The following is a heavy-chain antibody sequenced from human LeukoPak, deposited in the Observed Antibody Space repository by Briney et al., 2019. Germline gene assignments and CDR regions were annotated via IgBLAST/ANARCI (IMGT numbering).Heavy chain of an antibody. CDR3: ARGYSSGWYVFDYYYYGMDV. V-gene: IGHV3-53*01. CDR2: IYSGGST. D-gene: IGHD6-19*01. J-gene: IGHJ6*02. CDR1: GFTVSSNY. Sequence: GGSLRLSCAASGFTVSSNYMSWVRQAPGKGLEWVSVIYSGGSTYYADSVKGRFTISRDNSKNTLYLQMNSLRAEDTAVYYCARGYSSGWYVFDYYYYGMDVWGQGTTVTVSS.